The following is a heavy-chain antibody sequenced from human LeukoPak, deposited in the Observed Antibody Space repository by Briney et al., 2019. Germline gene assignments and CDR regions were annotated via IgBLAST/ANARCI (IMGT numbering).Heavy chain of an antibody. V-gene: IGHV4-4*02. CDR3: ARGLAGATFNWFDP. CDR1: GGSISSSNW. J-gene: IGHJ5*02. D-gene: IGHD1-26*01. Sequence: SETLSLTCAVSGGSISSSNWWSWVRQPPGKGLEWIGEIYHSGSTNYNPSLKSRVTISVDKSKNQFSLKLSSVTAADMAVYYCARGLAGATFNWFDPWGQGTLVTVSS. CDR2: IYHSGST.